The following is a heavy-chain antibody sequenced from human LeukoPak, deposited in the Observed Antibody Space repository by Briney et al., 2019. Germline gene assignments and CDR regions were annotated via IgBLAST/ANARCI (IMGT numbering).Heavy chain of an antibody. CDR3: ARVLLWFGDTTGWFDP. D-gene: IGHD3-10*01. CDR1: GYTFTSYG. J-gene: IGHJ5*02. CDR2: ISVYNGNT. Sequence: ASVKVSCKASGYTFTSYGISWVRQAPGQGLEWMGWISVYNGNTNYAQKLQGRVTMTTDTSTSTAYMELRSLRSDDTAVYYCARVLLWFGDTTGWFDPWGQGTLVTVSS. V-gene: IGHV1-18*01.